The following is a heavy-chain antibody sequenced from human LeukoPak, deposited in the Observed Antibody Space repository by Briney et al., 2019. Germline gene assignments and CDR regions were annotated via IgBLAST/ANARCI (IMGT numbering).Heavy chain of an antibody. CDR2: MYHGGST. Sequence: SETLSLTCTVSGGFISSYYWSWIRQPPGKGLEWIGYMYHGGSTYYNPSLEGRVTISVDRSKNQLSLRVSSVTAADTAVYYCASTNDFGDYMGAWGQGILVTVSS. CDR3: ASTNDFGDYMGA. J-gene: IGHJ5*02. CDR1: GGFISSYY. V-gene: IGHV4-59*12. D-gene: IGHD4-17*01.